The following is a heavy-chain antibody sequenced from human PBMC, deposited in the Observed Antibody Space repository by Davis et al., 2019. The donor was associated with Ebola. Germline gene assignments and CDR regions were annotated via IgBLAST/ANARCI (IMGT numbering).Heavy chain of an antibody. Sequence: GESLKISCAASGFTFSSYWMSWVRQAPGKGLEWVANIKQDGSEKYYVDSVKGRFTISRDNAKNSLYLQMNSLRAEDTAVYYCAKVATVIPTYYYYGMDVWGQGTTVTVSS. CDR1: GFTFSSYW. D-gene: IGHD3-22*01. V-gene: IGHV3-7*01. CDR3: AKVATVIPTYYYYGMDV. CDR2: IKQDGSEK. J-gene: IGHJ6*02.